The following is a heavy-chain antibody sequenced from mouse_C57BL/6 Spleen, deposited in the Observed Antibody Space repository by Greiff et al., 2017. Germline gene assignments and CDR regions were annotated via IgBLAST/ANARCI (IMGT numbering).Heavy chain of an antibody. CDR2: ISSGSSTI. V-gene: IGHV5-17*01. D-gene: IGHD2-12*01. CDR1: GFTFSDYG. CDR3: AGDHYSYYFDY. J-gene: IGHJ2*01. Sequence: EVKVVESGGGLVKPGGSLKLSCAASGFTFSDYGMHWVRQAPEKGLEWVAYISSGSSTIYYADTVKGRFTISRDNAKNTLFLQMTSLRSEDTAMYYCAGDHYSYYFDYWGQGTTLTVSS.